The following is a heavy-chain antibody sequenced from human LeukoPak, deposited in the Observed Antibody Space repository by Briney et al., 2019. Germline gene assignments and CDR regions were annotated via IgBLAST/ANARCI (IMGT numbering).Heavy chain of an antibody. V-gene: IGHV3-74*01. Sequence: PGGSLRLSCAASGFTFRIYCIHWVRQAPGEGPVWVSHISPDGSTTHCADSAKGRFTLSRDNAENTVYLQMNSLRAEDRAVYYCARELMIGNSLFRYFDYWGQGTLVTISS. CDR3: ARELMIGNSLFRYFDY. J-gene: IGHJ4*02. CDR1: GFTFRIYC. D-gene: IGHD3-16*01. CDR2: ISPDGSTT.